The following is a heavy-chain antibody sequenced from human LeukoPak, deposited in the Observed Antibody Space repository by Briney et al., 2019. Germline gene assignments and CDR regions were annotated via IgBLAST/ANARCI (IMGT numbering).Heavy chain of an antibody. CDR3: ARMRNYGSGSYYSGGFYYMDV. V-gene: IGHV4-38-2*01. J-gene: IGHJ6*03. CDR2: ISHSGSA. D-gene: IGHD3-10*01. Sequence: SETLSLTCAVSGHSITSGYYWGWIRQSPGKGLEWIASISHSGSATSNPSLKSRVDIFLEMSKNPFSLELRSVNAADKAIYYCARMRNYGSGSYYSGGFYYMDVGGKGTTVTVSS. CDR1: GHSITSGYY.